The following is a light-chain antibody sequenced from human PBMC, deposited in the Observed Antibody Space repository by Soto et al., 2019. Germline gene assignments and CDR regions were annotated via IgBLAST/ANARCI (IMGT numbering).Light chain of an antibody. V-gene: IGLV1-47*01. CDR3: AAWDDSLSGPV. CDR2: RNN. CDR1: SSNIGSNY. J-gene: IGLJ2*01. Sequence: QSVLTQPPSASGTPGQRVTISCSGSSSNIGSNYVYWYQQLPGTAPKHLIYRNNQRPSGVPDRFYGSKSGTSASLAISGLRSEDEADYYCAAWDDSLSGPVFGGGTKLTVL.